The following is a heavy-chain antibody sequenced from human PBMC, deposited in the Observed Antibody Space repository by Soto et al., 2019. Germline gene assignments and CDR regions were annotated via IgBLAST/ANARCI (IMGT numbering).Heavy chain of an antibody. J-gene: IGHJ5*02. CDR1: GYTFTSYA. V-gene: IGHV1-3*01. CDR3: ARANCSSTSCPPNWFDP. CDR2: INAGNGNT. Sequence: GASVKVCCKASGYTFTSYAMHWVRHSPGQRLEWMGWINAGNGNTKYSQKFQGRVTITRDTSASTAYMELSSLRSEDTAVYYCARANCSSTSCPPNWFDPWGQGTLVTVSS. D-gene: IGHD2-2*01.